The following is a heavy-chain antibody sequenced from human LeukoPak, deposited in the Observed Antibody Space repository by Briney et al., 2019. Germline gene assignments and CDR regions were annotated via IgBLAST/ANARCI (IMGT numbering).Heavy chain of an antibody. Sequence: SETLSLTCTVSGGSISSSSYYWGWIRQPPGKGLEWIGSIYYSGSTYYNPSLKSRVTISVDTSKNQFSLKLSSVTAADTAVYYCSSPPRRIYCSGGSCYQEYYYYGRDVRGQGTT. V-gene: IGHV4-39*01. CDR1: GGSISSSSYY. CDR3: SSPPRRIYCSGGSCYQEYYYYGRDV. CDR2: IYYSGST. D-gene: IGHD2-15*01. J-gene: IGHJ6*02.